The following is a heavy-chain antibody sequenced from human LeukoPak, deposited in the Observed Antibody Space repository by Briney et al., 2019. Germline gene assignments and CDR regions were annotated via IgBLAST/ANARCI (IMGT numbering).Heavy chain of an antibody. CDR3: ARDRVFRAFDI. CDR1: GFTFSTYA. Sequence: GGSLRLSCAASGFTFSTYAMNWVRQAPGKGLEWVSSISSSSSYIYYADSVKGRFTISRDNAKNSLYLQMNSLRAEDTAVYYCARDRVFRAFDIWGQGTMVTVSS. CDR2: ISSSSSYI. J-gene: IGHJ3*02. V-gene: IGHV3-21*01. D-gene: IGHD3-10*02.